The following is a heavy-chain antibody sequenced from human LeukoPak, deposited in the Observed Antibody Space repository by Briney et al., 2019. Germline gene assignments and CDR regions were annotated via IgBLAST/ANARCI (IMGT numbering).Heavy chain of an antibody. J-gene: IGHJ4*02. D-gene: IGHD1-26*01. CDR2: ISYNGRT. CDR1: GGSVTSGTYY. Sequence: SETLSLTCTVSGGSVTSGTYYWSWIRHPPGKGLEWIGYISYNGRTNYSPSLKSRVTISVDTSKNQFSLKLTSVTAADTAVYYCAGVSSGTYYFNFWGQGTLVTVSS. V-gene: IGHV4-61*01. CDR3: AGVSSGTYYFNF.